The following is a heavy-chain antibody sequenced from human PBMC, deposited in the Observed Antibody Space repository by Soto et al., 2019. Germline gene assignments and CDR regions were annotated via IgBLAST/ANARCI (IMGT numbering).Heavy chain of an antibody. CDR2: IDPSGGKT. Sequence: GGSVKVSCKASGYTFTRDQIHWVRQAPGQGLEWMGMIDPSGGKTNYAQKFQGRVTMTRDTSTSTVYMALSSLRSEDTAIYFCGRVMRSLLSITALDTWGQGTLVTVSS. CDR3: GRVMRSLLSITALDT. J-gene: IGHJ5*02. V-gene: IGHV1-46*01. D-gene: IGHD3-10*01. CDR1: GYTFTRDQ.